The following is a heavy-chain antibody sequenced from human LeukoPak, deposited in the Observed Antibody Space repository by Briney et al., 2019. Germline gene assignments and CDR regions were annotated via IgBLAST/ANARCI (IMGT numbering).Heavy chain of an antibody. CDR1: GYTFTGYY. D-gene: IGHD6-19*01. V-gene: IGHV1-2*02. Sequence: GASVKVSCKASGYTFTGYYMHWVRQAPGQGLEWVGWINPNSGGTNYAQKFQGRVTMTRDTSISTAYMELSRLRSDDTAVYYCARVGLQVAGPLYNWFDPWGQGTLVTVSS. J-gene: IGHJ5*02. CDR2: INPNSGGT. CDR3: ARVGLQVAGPLYNWFDP.